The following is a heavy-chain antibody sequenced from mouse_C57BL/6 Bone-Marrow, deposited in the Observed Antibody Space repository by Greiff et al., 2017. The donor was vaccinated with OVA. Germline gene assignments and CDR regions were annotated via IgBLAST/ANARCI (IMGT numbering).Heavy chain of an antibody. CDR1: GYTFTSYG. CDR3: ARDYGSSPWFAY. CDR2: IYPRSGNT. J-gene: IGHJ3*01. Sequence: VQLQQSGAELARPGASVKLSCKASGYTFTSYGISWVRQRTGQGLEWIGEIYPRSGNTYYNEKFKGKATLTADESSSTAYMELRSLTSEDSAVYFCARDYGSSPWFAYWGQGTLVTVSA. V-gene: IGHV1-81*01. D-gene: IGHD1-1*01.